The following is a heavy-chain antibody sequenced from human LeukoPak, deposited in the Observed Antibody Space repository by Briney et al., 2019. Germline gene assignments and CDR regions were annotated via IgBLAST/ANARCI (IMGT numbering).Heavy chain of an antibody. CDR2: INHSGST. V-gene: IGHV4-34*01. D-gene: IGHD2-2*02. J-gene: IGHJ4*02. CDR3: ARAPILDY. CDR1: GGSFSGYY. Sequence: SETLSLTCAVYGGSFSGYYWSWIRQPPGKGLEWIGEINHSGSTNYNPSLKGRVTISVDTSKNQFSLKLSSVTAADTAVYYCARAPILDYWGQGTLVTVSS.